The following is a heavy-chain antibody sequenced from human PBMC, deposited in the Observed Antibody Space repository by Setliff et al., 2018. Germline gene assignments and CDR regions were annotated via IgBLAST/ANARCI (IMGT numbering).Heavy chain of an antibody. CDR2: IYNIGET. J-gene: IGHJ5*01. Sequence: VGSLRLSCVVSGFTVSNDFMGWVRQAPGKGLEWVSVIYNIGETRYADSVKGRFTISRDKSKNTLYLHLSSLRAEDTATYYCARDRGGTNPWFDFWGQGTLVTVSS. V-gene: IGHV3-53*01. CDR1: GFTVSNDF. D-gene: IGHD3-10*01. CDR3: ARDRGGTNPWFDF.